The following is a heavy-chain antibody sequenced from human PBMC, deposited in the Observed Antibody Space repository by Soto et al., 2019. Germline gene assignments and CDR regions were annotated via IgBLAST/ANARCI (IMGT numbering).Heavy chain of an antibody. CDR2: MNPNSGNT. CDR3: ARVAGVTTSSFDL. D-gene: IGHD3-22*01. V-gene: IGHV1-8*01. J-gene: IGHJ3*01. CDR1: GYTFTSYD. Sequence: QVQLVQSGAEVKKPGASVKVSCKASGYTFTSYDINWVRQATGQGLEWMGWMNPNSGNTGYAQKFQGRVTLPGKTPLRTGYMGRSILRFEDTPVYYCARVAGVTTSSFDLWAQGKVVSLSS.